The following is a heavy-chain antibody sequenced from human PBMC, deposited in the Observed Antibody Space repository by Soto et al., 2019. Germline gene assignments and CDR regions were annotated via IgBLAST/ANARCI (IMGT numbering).Heavy chain of an antibody. J-gene: IGHJ4*02. CDR2: IHYSGST. CDR3: ASYEYSGSNFLGDY. V-gene: IGHV4-39*01. Sequence: SETLSLTCTVSGGSISSTSYYWGWVRQPPGKGLEWIGSIHYSGSTYYNPSLKSRVTISVGTSQSQFSLRLSSVTAADTAVYYCASYEYSGSNFLGDYWGQGTLVTVSS. CDR1: GGSISSTSYY. D-gene: IGHD6-6*01.